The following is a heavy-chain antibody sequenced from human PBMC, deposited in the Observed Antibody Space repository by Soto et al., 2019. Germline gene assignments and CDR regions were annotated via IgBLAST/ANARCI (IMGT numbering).Heavy chain of an antibody. D-gene: IGHD2-15*01. CDR3: AKDKYTDSLRKVWFFDY. Sequence: EVQLLESGGGLVKPGGSLRLSCAASGFTFSKYAMSWVRLAPGKGLEWVSSISANGGITDYAGSVKGWFTISRDNFQNLLSLQTESLRGDDTALYFCAKDKYTDSLRKVWFFDYWGRGTLVTVSS. CDR2: ISANGGIT. V-gene: IGHV3-23*01. CDR1: GFTFSKYA. J-gene: IGHJ2*01.